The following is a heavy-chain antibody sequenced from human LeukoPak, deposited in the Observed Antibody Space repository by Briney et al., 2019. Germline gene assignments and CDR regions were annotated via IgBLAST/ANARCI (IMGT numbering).Heavy chain of an antibody. V-gene: IGHV3-74*01. CDR2: INSDGSSA. CDR1: GFTFSSYW. CDR3: ARPKEIAATDPYFDY. J-gene: IGHJ4*02. D-gene: IGHD6-13*01. Sequence: GGSLRLSCAASGFTFSSYWMHWVRQVPGRGLVWVSRINSDGSSASYADSVKGRFTISRDNAKNTLYLQMNSLRVEDTAVYYCARPKEIAATDPYFDYWGQGTLVTVSS.